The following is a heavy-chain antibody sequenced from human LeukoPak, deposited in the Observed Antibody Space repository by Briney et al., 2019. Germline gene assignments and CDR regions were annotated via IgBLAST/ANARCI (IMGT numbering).Heavy chain of an antibody. CDR3: ARSCIAARYGSWFDP. Sequence: ASVKVSCKASGYTFTGYYMHWVRQAPGQGLEWMGWINPNSGGTNYAQKFQGRVTMTMDTSISAAYMELSRLRSDDTAVYYCARSCIAARYGSWFDPWGQGTLVTVSS. CDR1: GYTFTGYY. J-gene: IGHJ5*02. CDR2: INPNSGGT. V-gene: IGHV1-2*02. D-gene: IGHD6-13*01.